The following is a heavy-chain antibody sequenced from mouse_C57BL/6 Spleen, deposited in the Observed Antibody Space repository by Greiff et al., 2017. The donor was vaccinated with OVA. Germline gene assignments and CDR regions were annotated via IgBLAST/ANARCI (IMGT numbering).Heavy chain of an antibody. CDR1: GYTFTDYY. CDR2: IYPGSGNT. J-gene: IGHJ2*01. CDR3: ARGDYYGSVFDY. D-gene: IGHD1-1*01. V-gene: IGHV1-76*01. Sequence: VKLQESGAELVRPGASVKLSCKASGYTFTDYYINWVKQRPGQGLEWIARIYPGSGNTYYNEKFKGKATLTAEKSSSTAYMQLSSLTSEDSAVYFCARGDYYGSVFDYWGQGTTLTVSS.